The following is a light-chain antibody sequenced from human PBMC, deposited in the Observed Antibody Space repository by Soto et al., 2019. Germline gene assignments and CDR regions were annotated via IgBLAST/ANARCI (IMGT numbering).Light chain of an antibody. CDR1: QSISSW. Sequence: DIQMTQSPSTLSAFVGDRVTITCRASQSISSWVAWYQQKPGKAPNLLIYKASTLQSGVPSRFSGSRSGTEFILTITSLQPDDFATYYCQQYNSYSILTFGGGTKVEIK. CDR3: QQYNSYSILT. V-gene: IGKV1-5*03. CDR2: KAS. J-gene: IGKJ4*01.